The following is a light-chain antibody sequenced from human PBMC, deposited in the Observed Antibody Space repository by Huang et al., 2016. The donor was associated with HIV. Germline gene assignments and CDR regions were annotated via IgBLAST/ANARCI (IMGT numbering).Light chain of an antibody. CDR3: HQYNSHART. CDR2: KAS. Sequence: DVQMTQSPSTLSASVGDRVTITCRASQSISDWLAWYQQKPGKAPKLLIYKASSLESGVPSRCSGSGSGTAFTLTISSLQPDDFATYYCHQYNSHARTFGQGTKVEIK. J-gene: IGKJ1*01. CDR1: QSISDW. V-gene: IGKV1-5*03.